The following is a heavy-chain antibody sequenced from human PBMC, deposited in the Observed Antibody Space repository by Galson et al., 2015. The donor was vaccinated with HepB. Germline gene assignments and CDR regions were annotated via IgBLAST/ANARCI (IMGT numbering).Heavy chain of an antibody. CDR2: ISAYNGNT. V-gene: IGHV1-18*04. J-gene: IGHJ4*02. CDR1: GYTFTCYG. D-gene: IGHD3-22*01. Sequence: SVKVSCKASGYTFTCYGISWVRQAPGQGLEWMGWISAYNGNTNYAQKLQGRVTMTTDTSTSTAYMELRSLRSDDTAVYYCARAISYYDSSGYYYATAPCLFDYWGQGTLVTVSS. CDR3: ARAISYYDSSGYYYATAPCLFDY.